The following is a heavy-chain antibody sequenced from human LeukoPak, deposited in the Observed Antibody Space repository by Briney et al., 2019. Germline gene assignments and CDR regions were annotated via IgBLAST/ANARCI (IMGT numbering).Heavy chain of an antibody. Sequence: TSETLSLTCTVSGYSISGGYYWGWVRQPPGKGLEWIGSIYHSGSTYYNPYLRSRVTISVDTSKNQFPLKLSSVTAADTAVYYCAEGVYDSSGYYYYFDYWGQGTLVTVSS. CDR1: GYSISGGYY. V-gene: IGHV4-38-2*02. CDR3: AEGVYDSSGYYYYFDY. J-gene: IGHJ4*02. D-gene: IGHD3-22*01. CDR2: IYHSGST.